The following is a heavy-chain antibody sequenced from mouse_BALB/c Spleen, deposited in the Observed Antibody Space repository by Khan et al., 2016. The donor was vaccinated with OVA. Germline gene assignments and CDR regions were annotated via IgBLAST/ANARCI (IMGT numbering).Heavy chain of an antibody. Sequence: VQLQESGPGLVAPSQSLSITCTVSGFSLTGFGINWVRQPPGKGLEWLGMIWGDGSTDYNSALKSRLSISKDNSKSQVFLKMNSLQTDDTARYYCARELRLEGFAYWGQGTLVTVSA. CDR3: ARELRLEGFAY. CDR1: GFSLTGFG. CDR2: IWGDGST. J-gene: IGHJ3*01. V-gene: IGHV2-6-7*01. D-gene: IGHD1-2*01.